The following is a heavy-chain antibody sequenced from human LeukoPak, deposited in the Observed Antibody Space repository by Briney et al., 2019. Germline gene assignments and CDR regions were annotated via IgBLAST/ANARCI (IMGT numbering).Heavy chain of an antibody. D-gene: IGHD3-16*01. CDR3: ARVGLTDIDY. CDR1: GFTFTTYS. CDR2: ITGSGRTI. V-gene: IGHV3-48*02. J-gene: IGHJ4*02. Sequence: GGSLRLSCAASGFTFTTYSMNWVRQAPGRGLEWVSYITGSGRTIYYADSVKGRFTISRDNAKNSLYLQMNSLRDEDTAVYYCARVGLTDIDYWGQGTLVTVSS.